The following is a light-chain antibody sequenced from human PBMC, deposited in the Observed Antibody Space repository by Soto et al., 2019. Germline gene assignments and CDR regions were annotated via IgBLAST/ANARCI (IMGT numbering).Light chain of an antibody. J-gene: IGKJ5*01. CDR3: QQYNNWPPIT. V-gene: IGKV2-28*01. Sequence: DPVSISCRSSQSLLHSNGYNYVDWYLQKPGQSPQLLIYLVSNRASGVPARFSGSGSGTEFTLTISSLQSEDFAVYYCQQYNNWPPITFGQGTR. CDR1: QSLLHSNGYNY. CDR2: LVS.